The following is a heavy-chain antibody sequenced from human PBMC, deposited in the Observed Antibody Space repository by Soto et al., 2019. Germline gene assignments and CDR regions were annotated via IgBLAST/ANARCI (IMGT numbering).Heavy chain of an antibody. J-gene: IGHJ4*02. V-gene: IGHV1-3*01. CDR2: INAGNGNT. CDR1: GYTFTSYA. Sequence: ASVKVSCKASGYTFTSYAMHWVRRAPGQRLEWMGWINAGNGNTKYSQKFQGRVTITRDTSASTAYMELSSLRSEDTAVYYCATGPPIWFGELLPDIYFDYWGQGTLVTVSS. D-gene: IGHD3-10*01. CDR3: ATGPPIWFGELLPDIYFDY.